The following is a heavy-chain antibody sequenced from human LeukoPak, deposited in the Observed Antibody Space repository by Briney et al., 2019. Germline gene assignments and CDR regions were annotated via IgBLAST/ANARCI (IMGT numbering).Heavy chain of an antibody. CDR3: ARVGSSWITGPDY. Sequence: ASVTVSCKASGYTFTDYYINWVRQAPGQGLEWMGWMNPNSGNTGYAQKFQGRVTITRNTSISTAYMELSSLRSEDTAVYYCARVGSSWITGPDYWGQGTLVTVSS. V-gene: IGHV1-8*03. CDR1: GYTFTDYY. J-gene: IGHJ4*02. CDR2: MNPNSGNT. D-gene: IGHD6-13*01.